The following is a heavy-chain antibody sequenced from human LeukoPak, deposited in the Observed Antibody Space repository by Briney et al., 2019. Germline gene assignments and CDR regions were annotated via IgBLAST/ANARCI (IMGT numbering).Heavy chain of an antibody. CDR2: INTDGNTT. D-gene: IGHD1-1*01. Sequence: GGSLRLSCGASGFTFSSYWMHWVRQAPGKGLVWVSRINTDGNTTDHADSVNGRFTISRDNAKNTLYVQMNSLRAEVTAVYFCARDPWGYRAGVMDFWGPGTLVTVSS. CDR1: GFTFSSYW. CDR3: ARDPWGYRAGVMDF. J-gene: IGHJ4*02. V-gene: IGHV3-74*01.